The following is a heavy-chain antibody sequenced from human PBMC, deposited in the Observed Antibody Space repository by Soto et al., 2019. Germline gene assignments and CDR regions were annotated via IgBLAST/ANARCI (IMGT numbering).Heavy chain of an antibody. CDR3: ARDNSLRSWGCHWDY. D-gene: IGHD2-8*02. V-gene: IGHV1-69*01. CDR2: IIPIFGTA. J-gene: IGHJ4*02. Sequence: QVQLVQSGAEVKKPGSSVKVSCKASGGTFSSYAISWVRQAPGQGLEWMGGIIPIFGTANYAQKFQGRVTITADESTSTTYMELRSLRSEDTAVYYCARDNSLRSWGCHWDYWGQGTLVTVSS. CDR1: GGTFSSYA.